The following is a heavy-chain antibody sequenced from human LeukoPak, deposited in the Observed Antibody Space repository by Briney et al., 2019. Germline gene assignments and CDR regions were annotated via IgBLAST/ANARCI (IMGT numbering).Heavy chain of an antibody. CDR3: AKRDIIGLGITIFGVVPNPFDY. J-gene: IGHJ4*02. D-gene: IGHD3-3*01. CDR1: GFTFTTFA. Sequence: PGGSLRLSCAASGFTFTTFAMIWVRQSPGKGLEWVSAMPGSVVSTYYADSVKGRFTISRDNSKNTLYLQMNSLRAEDTAVYYCAKRDIIGLGITIFGVVPNPFDYWGQGTLVTVSS. V-gene: IGHV3-23*01. CDR2: MPGSVVST.